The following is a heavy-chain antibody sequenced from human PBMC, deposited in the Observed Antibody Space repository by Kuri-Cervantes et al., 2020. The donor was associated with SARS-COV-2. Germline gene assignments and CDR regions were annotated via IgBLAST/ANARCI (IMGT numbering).Heavy chain of an antibody. V-gene: IGHV1-69*13. D-gene: IGHD3-10*01. Sequence: SVKVSCKASGYTFTSYGISWVRQAPGQGLEWMGGIIPIFGTANYAQKFQGRVTITADESTSTAYMELSSLRSEDTAVYYCARAETYYGSGSYYYWGQGTLVTVSS. CDR3: ARAETYYGSGSYYY. CDR1: GYTFTSYG. J-gene: IGHJ4*02. CDR2: IIPIFGTA.